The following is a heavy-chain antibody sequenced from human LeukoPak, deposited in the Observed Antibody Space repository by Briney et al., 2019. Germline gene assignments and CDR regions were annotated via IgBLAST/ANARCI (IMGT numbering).Heavy chain of an antibody. V-gene: IGHV3-23*01. CDR1: GFTFTSYA. Sequence: GGSLRLSCAASGFTFTSYAMSWVRQAPGKGLEWVSSISGSGTITYYADSVKGRFTVSRDNSKNALYLQMNTLRAEDTAVYYCAKDCLPKCDSWGQGTLVTVSS. CDR3: AKDCLPKCDS. CDR2: ISGSGTIT. J-gene: IGHJ4*02.